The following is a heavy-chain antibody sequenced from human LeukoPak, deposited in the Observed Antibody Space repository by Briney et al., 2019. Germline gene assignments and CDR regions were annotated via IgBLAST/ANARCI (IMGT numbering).Heavy chain of an antibody. CDR2: IYYSGST. D-gene: IGHD3-22*01. CDR3: ARDSPRRYDSSGYYYNWFDP. J-gene: IGHJ5*02. V-gene: IGHV4-59*01. CDR1: GGSISSYY. Sequence: SETLSLTCTVSGGSISSYYWSWIRQPPGKGLEWIGYIYYSGSTNYNPSLKSRVTISVDTSKNQFFLKLSFVTAADTAVYYCARDSPRRYDSSGYYYNWFDPWGQGTLVTVSS.